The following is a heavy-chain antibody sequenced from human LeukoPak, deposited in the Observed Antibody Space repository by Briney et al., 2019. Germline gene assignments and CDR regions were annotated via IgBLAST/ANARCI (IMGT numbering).Heavy chain of an antibody. D-gene: IGHD2-2*02. CDR1: GFSFNNYA. CDR2: ISYDGSNK. Sequence: PGGSLRLSCVTSGFSFNNYALSWVRQAPGKGLEWVAVISYDGSNKYYADSVKGRFTISRDNSKNTLYLQMNSLRAEDTAVYYCARSPIGYLHYTHFDYWGQGTLVTVSS. J-gene: IGHJ4*02. CDR3: ARSPIGYLHYTHFDY. V-gene: IGHV3-30-3*01.